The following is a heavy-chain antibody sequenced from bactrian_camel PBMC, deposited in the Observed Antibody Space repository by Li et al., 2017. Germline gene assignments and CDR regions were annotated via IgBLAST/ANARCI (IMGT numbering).Heavy chain of an antibody. D-gene: IGHD1*01. CDR2: IDSDGSKT. Sequence: QLVESGGGLVQPGGSLRLSCAASGFTFSSYYVAWVRQAPGKGLEWVSSIDSDGSKTYYADRVKGRFTISRDNARNTLYLQLNNLKTDDTATYYCTRGLKSLVVEGQGTQVTVS. CDR1: GFTFSSYY. V-gene: IGHV3S6*01. J-gene: IGHJ4*01.